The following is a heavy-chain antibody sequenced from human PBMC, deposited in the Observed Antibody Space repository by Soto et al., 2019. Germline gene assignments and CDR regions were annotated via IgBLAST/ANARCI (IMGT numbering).Heavy chain of an antibody. CDR3: ARSGDNYNVLDY. CDR2: SSNSGTYT. D-gene: IGHD3-10*02. V-gene: IGHV3-11*06. Sequence: GGSLRLSCAVSGFTFSDYYMSWVRQAPGKGLEWLSYSSNSGTYTRYADSVKGRFSISRDNAKNSLFLQINSLRGEDTAIYYCARSGDNYNVLDYWGQGTPVTVSS. CDR1: GFTFSDYY. J-gene: IGHJ4*02.